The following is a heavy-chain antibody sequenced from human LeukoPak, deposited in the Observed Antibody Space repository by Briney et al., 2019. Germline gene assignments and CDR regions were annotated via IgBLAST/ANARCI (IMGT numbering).Heavy chain of an antibody. CDR3: AKGAYGGYSYGQIDY. V-gene: IGHV3-23*01. CDR2: ISGSGGAT. D-gene: IGHD5-18*01. Sequence: GGSLRLSCAASGFTFSNYWLTWVRQAPGKGLEWVSAISGSGGATHYADSVKGRFTISRDNSKNTLYLQMNSLRAEDTAVYYCAKGAYGGYSYGQIDYWGQGTLVTVSS. CDR1: GFTFSNYW. J-gene: IGHJ4*02.